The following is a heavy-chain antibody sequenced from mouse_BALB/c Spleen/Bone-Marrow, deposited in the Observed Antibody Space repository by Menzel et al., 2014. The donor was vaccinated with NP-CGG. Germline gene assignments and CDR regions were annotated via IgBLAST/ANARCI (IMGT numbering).Heavy chain of an antibody. CDR2: INPSTGYT. CDR3: ARERYAGYYFDY. J-gene: IGHJ2*01. D-gene: IGHD2-3*01. CDR1: GYTFTSYW. Sequence: QVQLQQSGAELAKPGASVKMSCKASGYTFTSYWMHWVKRRPGQGLEWIGYINPSTGYTEYNQKFKDKATLTADKSSSTAYMQLSSLTSEDSAVYYCARERYAGYYFDYWGQGTTLTVSS. V-gene: IGHV1-7*01.